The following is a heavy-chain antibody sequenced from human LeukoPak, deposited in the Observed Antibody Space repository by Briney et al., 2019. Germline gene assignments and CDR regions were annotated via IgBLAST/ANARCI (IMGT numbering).Heavy chain of an antibody. Sequence: GGSLRLSCVGSRYTFTTYGMSWVRQAPGKGLEWVSGLDNNGDNTYYADSVNGRFTISRDNSKNTLYLQMNSLRVEDTAVYYCAKIAETSGTYGQGFDYWGQGTLVTVSS. CDR3: AKIAETSGTYGQGFDY. D-gene: IGHD1-26*01. CDR2: LDNNGDNT. CDR1: RYTFTTYG. J-gene: IGHJ4*02. V-gene: IGHV3-23*01.